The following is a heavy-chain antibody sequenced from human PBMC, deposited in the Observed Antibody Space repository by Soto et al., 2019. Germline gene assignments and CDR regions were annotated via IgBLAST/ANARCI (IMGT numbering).Heavy chain of an antibody. CDR2: IYTSGST. CDR1: GGSISSYY. D-gene: IGHD2-2*01. V-gene: IGHV4-4*07. CDR3: AREVPAAIPPYYYYGMDV. Sequence: SETLSLTCTVSGGSISSYYWSWIRQPAGKGLQWIGRIYTSGSTNYNPSLKSRVTMSVDTSKNQFSLKLSSVTAADTAVYYCAREVPAAIPPYYYYGMDVWGQGTTVTVSS. J-gene: IGHJ6*02.